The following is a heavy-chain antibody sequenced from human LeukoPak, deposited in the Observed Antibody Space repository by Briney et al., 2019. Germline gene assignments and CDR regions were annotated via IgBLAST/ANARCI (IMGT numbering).Heavy chain of an antibody. J-gene: IGHJ4*02. CDR1: GGSISSSSYY. Sequence: SETLSLTCTVSGGSISSSSYYWGWIRQPPGKGLEWIGSIYYSGSTYYNPSLKSRVTISVDTSKNQFSLKLSSVTAADTAVYYCARGFHREYQLLWEEDYWGQGTLVTVSS. CDR2: IYYSGST. V-gene: IGHV4-39*07. CDR3: ARGFHREYQLLWEEDY. D-gene: IGHD2-2*01.